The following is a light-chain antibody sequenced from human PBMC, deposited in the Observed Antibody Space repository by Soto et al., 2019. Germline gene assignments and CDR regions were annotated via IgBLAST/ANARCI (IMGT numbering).Light chain of an antibody. Sequence: QLVLTQPPSVSGDPGQRVTISCTGSSSNIGAGYDVHWYQQLPGTAPKLLIYGNSNRPSGVPDRFSGSKSGTSASLAITGLQAEDEADYYCQSYDSSLSAVVFGGGTKLTVL. CDR1: SSNIGAGYD. J-gene: IGLJ2*01. V-gene: IGLV1-40*01. CDR2: GNS. CDR3: QSYDSSLSAVV.